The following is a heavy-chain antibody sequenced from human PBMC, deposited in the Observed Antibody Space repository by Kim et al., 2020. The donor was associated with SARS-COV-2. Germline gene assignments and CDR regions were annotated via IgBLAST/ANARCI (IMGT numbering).Heavy chain of an antibody. J-gene: IGHJ4*02. V-gene: IGHV3-23*01. CDR2: ISDTGTST. CDR1: GFTFSNYA. CDR3: ASYSSRWSFDS. D-gene: IGHD6-13*01. Sequence: GGSLRLSCAASGFTFSNYAIAWVRQAPGKGLEWVSVISDTGTSTSYAESVKGRFTVSRDNSKNTLYLQMNSLRADDTAIYYCASYSSRWSFDSWGQGTLVTVSS.